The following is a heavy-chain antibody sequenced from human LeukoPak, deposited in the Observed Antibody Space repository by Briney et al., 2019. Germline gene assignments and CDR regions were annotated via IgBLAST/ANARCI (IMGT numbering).Heavy chain of an antibody. J-gene: IGHJ3*02. CDR3: ARGWLPWSYAFAI. D-gene: IGHD5-18*01. CDR2: IYGGDST. CDR1: GFTVSSNY. Sequence: GGSVRLSCAASGFTVSSNYMNWVRQAPGKGLEWVSVIYGGDSTHYADSVKGRFTISRDNSKNTLYLQMNSLGAEDTAVYYCARGWLPWSYAFAIWGQGTMVTVSS. V-gene: IGHV3-66*01.